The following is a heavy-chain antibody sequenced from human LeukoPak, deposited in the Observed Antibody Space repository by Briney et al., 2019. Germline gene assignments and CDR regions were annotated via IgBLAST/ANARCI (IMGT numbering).Heavy chain of an antibody. Sequence: ASVKVSCKASGYTFTSYGISWVRQAPGQGLEWMGWISAYNGNTNYAQKLQGRVTMTTDTSTSTAYMELRSLRSDDTAVYYCARSYDILTGYYRFDYWGQGTLVTVSS. V-gene: IGHV1-18*01. CDR1: GYTFTSYG. J-gene: IGHJ4*02. CDR3: ARSYDILTGYYRFDY. CDR2: ISAYNGNT. D-gene: IGHD3-9*01.